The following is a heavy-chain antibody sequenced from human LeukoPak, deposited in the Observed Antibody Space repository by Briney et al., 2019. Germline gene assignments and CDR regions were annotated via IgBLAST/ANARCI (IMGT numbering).Heavy chain of an antibody. CDR2: ISGSGSVS. Sequence: GGSLRLSCAASGFTFSSYSMNWVRQAPGKGLEWISYISGSGSVSYYEDTVKGRFTISRDNARNSLYLQMNSLRDEDTALYYCARDGGFGFLAAFDIWGQGTMVTVSS. CDR3: ARDGGFGFLAAFDI. D-gene: IGHD3-10*01. V-gene: IGHV3-48*02. J-gene: IGHJ3*02. CDR1: GFTFSSYS.